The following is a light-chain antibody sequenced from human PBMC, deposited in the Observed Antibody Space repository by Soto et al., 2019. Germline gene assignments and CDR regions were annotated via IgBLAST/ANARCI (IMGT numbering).Light chain of an antibody. CDR3: ASYTSSDGYV. CDR2: DVS. V-gene: IGLV2-14*01. CDR1: SSDVGGYNY. Sequence: QSALTQPASVSGSPGQSITISCTGTSSDVGGYNYVSWYQQHPGKAPKLMIYDVSNRPSGVSDRFSGSKSGKTASLTISGLQAEDEADYYCASYTSSDGYVFGTGTKLTVL. J-gene: IGLJ1*01.